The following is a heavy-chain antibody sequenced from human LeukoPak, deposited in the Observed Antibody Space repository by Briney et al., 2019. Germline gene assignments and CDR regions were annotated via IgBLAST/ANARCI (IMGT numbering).Heavy chain of an antibody. Sequence: PGGSLRLSCAASGFTFSSYRMNWVRQAPGKGLEWVSSISGSSSYIFYADSVKGRFTISRDNAKNSLYLQMNSLRAEDTAVYYCARDQGDYYDNSGSEYWGQGTLVTVSS. CDR1: GFTFSSYR. J-gene: IGHJ4*02. CDR3: ARDQGDYYDNSGSEY. CDR2: ISGSSSYI. D-gene: IGHD3-22*01. V-gene: IGHV3-21*01.